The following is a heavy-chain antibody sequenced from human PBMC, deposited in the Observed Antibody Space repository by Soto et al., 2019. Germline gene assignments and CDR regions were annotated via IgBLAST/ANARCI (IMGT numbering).Heavy chain of an antibody. CDR1: GCSITSGAYY. CDR3: ARDMGRRGYFDY. D-gene: IGHD3-10*01. Sequence: QVQLQESGPGLVKPSQTLSLTCTVSGCSITSGAYYWSWIRQHPGKGLEWIGHIYYSGNTFYNPSLKSRVSLSIDTFKKQFSLRLSSVTAADTAVYYCARDMGRRGYFDYWGQGTLVTVSS. CDR2: IYYSGNT. V-gene: IGHV4-31*03. J-gene: IGHJ4*02.